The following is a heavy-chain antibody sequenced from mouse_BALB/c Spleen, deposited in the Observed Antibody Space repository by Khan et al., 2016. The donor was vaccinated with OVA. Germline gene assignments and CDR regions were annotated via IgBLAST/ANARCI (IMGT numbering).Heavy chain of an antibody. Sequence: VQLKESGPGLVKPSQSLSLTCSVTGYSITSGYFWNWIRQFPGNNLEWLGYIRYDGDSNYNPSLKNRISITRDTSKNQFFLKLNSVPPEDTATYYCARGGSSGPAWLAYWGQGTLVTVSA. J-gene: IGHJ3*01. CDR2: IRYDGDS. CDR1: GYSITSGYF. CDR3: ARGGSSGPAWLAY. V-gene: IGHV3-6*02. D-gene: IGHD3-1*01.